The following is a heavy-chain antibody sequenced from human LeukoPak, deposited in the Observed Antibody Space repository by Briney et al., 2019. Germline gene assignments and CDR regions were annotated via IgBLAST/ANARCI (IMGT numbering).Heavy chain of an antibody. D-gene: IGHD5-18*01. J-gene: IGHJ6*03. CDR2: IKQDGSEK. CDR1: GFTFSSYW. V-gene: IGHV3-7*01. CDR3: ASLTRETSNLTWIQLWFPGYYYYMDV. Sequence: GGSLRLSCAASGFTFSSYWMSWVRQAPGKGLEWVANIKQDGSEKYYVDSVKGRLTISRDNAKNSLYLQMNSLRAEDTAVYYCASLTRETSNLTWIQLWFPGYYYYMDVWGKGTTVTVSS.